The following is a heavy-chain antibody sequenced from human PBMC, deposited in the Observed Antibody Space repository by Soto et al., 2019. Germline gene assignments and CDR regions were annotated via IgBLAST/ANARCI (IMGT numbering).Heavy chain of an antibody. J-gene: IGHJ4*02. V-gene: IGHV1-69*06. CDR1: GGTFSSYA. CDR3: ASLESSGGGQPRDY. CDR2: IIPIFGTA. D-gene: IGHD3-3*01. Sequence: QVQLVQSGAEVKKPGSSVKVSCKASGGTFSSYAISWVRQAPGQGLEWMGGIIPIFGTANYAQKFQGRVTLTADKSTSTAYMELSSLRSEDTAVYYCASLESSGGGQPRDYWGQGTLVTVSS.